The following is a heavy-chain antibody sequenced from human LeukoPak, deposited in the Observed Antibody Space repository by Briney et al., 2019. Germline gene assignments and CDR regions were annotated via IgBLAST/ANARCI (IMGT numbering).Heavy chain of an antibody. Sequence: ASVTVSCKASGYTFTSYGISWVRQAPGQGLEWMGWISAYNGHTNYAQHLQGRVTMTTDTSTSTAYMGLRNLRSDDTAVYYCARDWYCNSISCYNLFDPWGQGTLVTVSS. J-gene: IGHJ5*02. V-gene: IGHV1-18*01. CDR3: ARDWYCNSISCYNLFDP. CDR1: GYTFTSYG. D-gene: IGHD2-2*01. CDR2: ISAYNGHT.